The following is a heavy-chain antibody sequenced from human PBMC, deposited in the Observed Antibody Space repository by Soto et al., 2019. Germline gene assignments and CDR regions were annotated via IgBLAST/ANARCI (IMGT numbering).Heavy chain of an antibody. J-gene: IGHJ6*02. V-gene: IGHV3-21*01. CDR3: ARGKTPRRPYDFWSGYYYYGLDV. CDR2: ISSSSSYI. D-gene: IGHD3-3*01. Sequence: WGSLRLSCAASGFTFISYSMNFVRHSPVKWLEWVSSISSSSSYIYYADSVKGRFTISRDNAKNSLYLQMNSLRAEDTAVYYCARGKTPRRPYDFWSGYYYYGLDVWGQGTKVTVPS. CDR1: GFTFISYS.